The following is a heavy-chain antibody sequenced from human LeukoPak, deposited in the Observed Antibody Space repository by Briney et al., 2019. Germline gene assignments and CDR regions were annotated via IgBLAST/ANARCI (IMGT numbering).Heavy chain of an antibody. D-gene: IGHD5-18*01. CDR2: ISAYNGNT. Sequence: ASVKVSCKASGYTFTSYGISWVRQAPGQGLEWMGWISAYNGNTNYAQKLQGRVTMTTDTSTSTAYMELRSLRSDDTAVYYCAKDPDARGYSYGGYYFDYWGQGTLVTVSS. CDR1: GYTFTSYG. J-gene: IGHJ4*02. CDR3: AKDPDARGYSYGGYYFDY. V-gene: IGHV1-18*01.